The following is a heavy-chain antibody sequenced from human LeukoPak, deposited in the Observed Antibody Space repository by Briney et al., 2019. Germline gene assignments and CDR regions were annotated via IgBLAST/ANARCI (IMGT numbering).Heavy chain of an antibody. D-gene: IGHD6-13*01. V-gene: IGHV4-30-2*01. Sequence: SQTLSLTCAVSGGSISSGGYSWSWIRQPPGKGLEWIGYIYHSGSTNYNPSLKSRVTISVDKSKNQFSLKLSSVTAADTAVYYCASGVGVSSSWYFDYWGQGTLVTVSS. J-gene: IGHJ4*02. CDR3: ASGVGVSSSWYFDY. CDR2: IYHSGST. CDR1: GGSISSGGYS.